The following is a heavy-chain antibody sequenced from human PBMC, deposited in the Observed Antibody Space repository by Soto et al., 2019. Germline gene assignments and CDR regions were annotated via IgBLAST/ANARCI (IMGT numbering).Heavy chain of an antibody. CDR2: IGPFEAHAP. V-gene: IGHV3-23*01. CDR1: GYPFGDYA. CDR3: ASDAIPYNGRDDAFDL. J-gene: IGHJ3*01. Sequence: EVQLLESGGDLVHPGGTLILSCVGSGYPFGDYAMRWVRQAPGKGLEWVSAIGPFEAHAPAYAASVKGRFTISRDNSRNILFLQMTNLRAGDTGVYYCASDAIPYNGRDDAFDLWGQGTVVTVSS. D-gene: IGHD2-8*01.